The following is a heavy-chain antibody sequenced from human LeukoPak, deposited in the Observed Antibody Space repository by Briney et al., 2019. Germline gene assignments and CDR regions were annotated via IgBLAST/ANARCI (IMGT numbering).Heavy chain of an antibody. CDR3: ARALDYDILTGYYRSSYFDY. CDR1: DGSISSGGYY. Sequence: PSETLSLTCTVSDGSISSGGYYWSWIRQPPGKGLEWIGYIYYSGSTYYNPSLKSRVTISVDTSKNQFSLKLSSVTAADTAVYYCARALDYDILTGYYRSSYFDYWGQGTLVTVSS. D-gene: IGHD3-9*01. CDR2: IYYSGST. V-gene: IGHV4-31*03. J-gene: IGHJ4*02.